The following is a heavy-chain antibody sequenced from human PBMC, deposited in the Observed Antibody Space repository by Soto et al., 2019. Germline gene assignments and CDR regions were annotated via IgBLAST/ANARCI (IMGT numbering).Heavy chain of an antibody. J-gene: IGHJ6*02. D-gene: IGHD3-3*01. CDR1: GFTFGDYA. V-gene: IGHV3-49*03. CDR2: IRSEAYGGTT. CDR3: TRDLYDFWSGPNYYGMDV. Sequence: GGSLRLSCTASGFTFGDYAMSWFRQAPGKGLEWVGFIRSEAYGGTTEYAASVKGRFTISRDDSKSIAYLQMSSLKTEDTAVYYCTRDLYDFWSGPNYYGMDVWGQGTTVTVSS.